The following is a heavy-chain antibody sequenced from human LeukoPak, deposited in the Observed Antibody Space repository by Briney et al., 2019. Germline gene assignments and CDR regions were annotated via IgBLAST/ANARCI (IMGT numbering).Heavy chain of an antibody. J-gene: IGHJ3*02. CDR2: VNSDAIYI. V-gene: IGHV3-21*01. CDR1: GFTFDDYG. D-gene: IGHD2-8*02. CDR3: ARDKTIYSWGFPGGESTFDI. Sequence: PGGSLRLSCAASGFTFDDYGMSWVRQAPGKGLEWVSSVNSDAIYIYYADSVRGRFTISRDNAKNSLYLQMNSLRAEDTAVYYCARDKTIYSWGFPGGESTFDIWGQGTMVTVSS.